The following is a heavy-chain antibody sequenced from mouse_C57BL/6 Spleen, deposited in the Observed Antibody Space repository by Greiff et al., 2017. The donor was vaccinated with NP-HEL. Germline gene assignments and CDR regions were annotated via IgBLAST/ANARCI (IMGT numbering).Heavy chain of an antibody. J-gene: IGHJ3*01. D-gene: IGHD2-3*01. V-gene: IGHV5-17*01. Sequence: EVKLVESGGGLVKPGGSLKLSCAASGFTFSDYGMHWVRQAPEKGLEWVAYISSGSSPIYYADTVKGRFTISRDNAKNTLFLQMTSLRSEDTAMYYCARGIYDGYYTFAYWGQGTLVTVSA. CDR3: ARGIYDGYYTFAY. CDR2: ISSGSSPI. CDR1: GFTFSDYG.